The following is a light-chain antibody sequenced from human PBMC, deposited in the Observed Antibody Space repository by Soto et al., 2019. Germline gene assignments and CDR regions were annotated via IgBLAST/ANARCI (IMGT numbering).Light chain of an antibody. CDR2: GAS. Sequence: EIVLTQSPGTLSLSPGERATLSCRASQSVSSSYLAWYQQKPGQAPRLLIYGASSRATGIPYRFSGSGSGTDFTLTISRLEPEDCAVYCCQQYGSSPLTFGGGTKVEIK. CDR1: QSVSSSY. CDR3: QQYGSSPLT. J-gene: IGKJ4*01. V-gene: IGKV3-20*01.